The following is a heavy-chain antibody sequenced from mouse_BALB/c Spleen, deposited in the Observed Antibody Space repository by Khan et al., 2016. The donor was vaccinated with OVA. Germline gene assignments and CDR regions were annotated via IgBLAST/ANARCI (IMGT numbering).Heavy chain of an antibody. J-gene: IGHJ4*01. CDR1: GYTFTDYY. Sequence: QVQLQQSGPELVKPGASVKISCKASGYTFTDYYINWVKQKPGQGLEWIGWIYPGSANTKYNEKFKGKATLTVDTSSSTAYMQLSSLTSEDTAVYFCEGSTVVTKRDALDYWGQGTSVTVSS. D-gene: IGHD1-1*01. V-gene: IGHV1-84*02. CDR3: EGSTVVTKRDALDY. CDR2: IYPGSANT.